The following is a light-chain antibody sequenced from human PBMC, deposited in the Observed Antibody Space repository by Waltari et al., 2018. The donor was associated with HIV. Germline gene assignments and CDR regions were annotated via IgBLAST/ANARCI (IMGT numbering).Light chain of an antibody. CDR3: QVWDSSTDLRV. V-gene: IGLV3-21*02. CDR1: NIVRKG. Sequence: SYVLTQPPSVSVAPGQTARITCGGNNIVRKGVHWYQQKPSQAPVLVVYDDSDRPSGIPERFSGSSSWNTATLTISRVEAGDEANFYCQVWDSSTDLRVFGGGTKLTVL. J-gene: IGLJ2*01. CDR2: DDS.